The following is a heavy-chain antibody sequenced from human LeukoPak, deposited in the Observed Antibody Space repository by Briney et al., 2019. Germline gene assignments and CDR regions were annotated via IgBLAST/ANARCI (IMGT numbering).Heavy chain of an antibody. J-gene: IGHJ4*02. CDR2: IYSGGST. D-gene: IGHD2-2*01. CDR3: ARGGPSAERFDY. V-gene: IGHV3-66*01. CDR1: GFTVSSNY. Sequence: GGSLRLSCAASGFTVSSNYMTWVRQAPGKGLEWVSVIYSGGSTYYADSVKGRFTISRDNSKNTLYLQMNSLRAEDTAVYYCARGGPSAERFDYWGQGTLVTVSS.